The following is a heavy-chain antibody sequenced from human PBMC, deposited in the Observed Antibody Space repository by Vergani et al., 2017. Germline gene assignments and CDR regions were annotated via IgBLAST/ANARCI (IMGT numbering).Heavy chain of an antibody. J-gene: IGHJ4*02. Sequence: EVQLLESGGGLVQPGGSLRLSCAASGFTFSSYAMSWVRQAPGKGLEWVSAISSSGSTIYYADSVKGRFTISRDNAKNSLYLQMNSLRAEDTAVYYCARVGLYYDFWSGYYRGSYYFDYWGQGTLVTVSS. V-gene: IGHV3-48*03. D-gene: IGHD3-3*01. CDR3: ARVGLYYDFWSGYYRGSYYFDY. CDR2: ISSSGSTI. CDR1: GFTFSSYA.